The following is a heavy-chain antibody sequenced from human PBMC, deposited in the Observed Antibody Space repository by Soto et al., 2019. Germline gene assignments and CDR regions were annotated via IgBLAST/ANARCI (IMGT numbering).Heavy chain of an antibody. Sequence: ASVKVSCKASGYIFTAYSMRWVRQAPGQGLEWVGWFNPNSGDTIYAQKFQGRVTPTRDTSISTAYMELYSLRSDDTAVYYCAREASSVISLDYWGQGTLVTVSS. V-gene: IGHV1-2*02. J-gene: IGHJ4*02. CDR2: FNPNSGDT. CDR1: GYIFTAYS. D-gene: IGHD2-21*01. CDR3: AREASSVISLDY.